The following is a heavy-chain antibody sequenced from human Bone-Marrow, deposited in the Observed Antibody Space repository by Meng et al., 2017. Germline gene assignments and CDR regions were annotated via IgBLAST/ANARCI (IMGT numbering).Heavy chain of an antibody. V-gene: IGHV3-11*04. D-gene: IGHD4-23*01. CDR1: GFTFSDYY. Sequence: GESLKISCAASGFTFSDYYMSWIRQAPGKGLEWVSYISSSGSTIYYADSVKGRFTISRDNAKNSLYLKMNSLRAEDTAVYYCAREVDYGGPWFDPWGQGTLVTVSS. CDR2: ISSSGSTI. CDR3: AREVDYGGPWFDP. J-gene: IGHJ5*02.